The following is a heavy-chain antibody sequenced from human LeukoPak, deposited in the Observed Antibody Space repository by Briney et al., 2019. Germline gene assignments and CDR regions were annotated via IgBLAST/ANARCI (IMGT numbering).Heavy chain of an antibody. D-gene: IGHD2-15*01. V-gene: IGHV7-4-1*01. CDR3: QYYSMDV. CDR1: GYTFTSYA. J-gene: IGHJ6*03. CDR2: INTNTGNP. Sequence: GASVKVSCKASGYTFTSYAMNWVRQAPGQGLEWMGWINTNTGNPTYAQGFTGRFVFSLDTSVSTAYYCARKSVAATPRDIVYQYYSMDVWGKGTTVTVSS.